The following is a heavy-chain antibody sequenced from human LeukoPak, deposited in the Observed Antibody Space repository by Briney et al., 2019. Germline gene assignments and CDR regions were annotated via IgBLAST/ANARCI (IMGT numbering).Heavy chain of an antibody. CDR2: IWYDGSNK. J-gene: IGHJ4*02. CDR3: ARDPGGSGYSFDS. CDR1: GFTFSSYG. V-gene: IGHV3-33*01. Sequence: GGSLRLSCAASGFTFSSYGMHWVRQAPGKGLEWVAVIWYDGSNKYYADSVKGRFTISRDNSKNTLYLQMNSLRAEDTAIYYCARDPGGSGYSFDSWGQGTLVTVSS. D-gene: IGHD6-19*01.